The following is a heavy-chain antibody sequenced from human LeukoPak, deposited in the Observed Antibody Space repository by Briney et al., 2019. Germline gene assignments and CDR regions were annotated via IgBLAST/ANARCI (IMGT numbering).Heavy chain of an antibody. CDR2: FHPEDGET. D-gene: IGHD6-19*01. V-gene: IGHV1-24*01. CDR3: ATDRGNIGWYLGFDY. Sequence: ASVKFSCKVSGYALSELSMHWVRQAPGKGLEWMGGFHPEDGETIYAQKFQGRVAVTEDPSTDTAYMELSSLRSEDTAVYYCATDRGNIGWYLGFDYWGQGTVVTVSS. CDR1: GYALSELS. J-gene: IGHJ4*02.